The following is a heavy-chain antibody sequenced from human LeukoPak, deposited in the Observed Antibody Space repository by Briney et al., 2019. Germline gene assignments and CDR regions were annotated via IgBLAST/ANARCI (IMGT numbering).Heavy chain of an antibody. D-gene: IGHD1-14*01. J-gene: IGHJ4*02. CDR3: AKASTVLKPFHS. CDR1: GFTFSTYA. Sequence: GGALRLSCAASGFTFSTYAMNWVRQAPGKGLEWVSAINTIGSRTYYADSVKGRFTFTRDNSKHTLNLQINSLRVWDTAIYYCAKASTVLKPFHSWGQGTLVTVSS. V-gene: IGHV3-23*01. CDR2: INTIGSRT.